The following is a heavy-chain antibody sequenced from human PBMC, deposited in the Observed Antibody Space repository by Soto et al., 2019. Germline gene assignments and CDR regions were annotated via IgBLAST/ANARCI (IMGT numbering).Heavy chain of an antibody. CDR1: GYTFTSYG. CDR2: ISAYNGNT. D-gene: IGHD2-2*01. Sequence: ASVKVSCKASGYTFTSYGISWVRQAPGQGLEWMGWISAYNGNTNHAQKLQGRVTMTTDTSTSTAYMELRSLRSDDTAVYYCARGDIVVVPAAYHVNYYYYGMDVWGQGTTVTVSS. V-gene: IGHV1-18*01. J-gene: IGHJ6*02. CDR3: ARGDIVVVPAAYHVNYYYYGMDV.